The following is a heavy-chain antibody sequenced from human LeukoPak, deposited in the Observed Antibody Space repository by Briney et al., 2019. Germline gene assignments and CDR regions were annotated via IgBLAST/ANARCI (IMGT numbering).Heavy chain of an antibody. CDR2: ISAYNGNT. V-gene: IGHV1-18*01. D-gene: IGHD6-19*01. CDR3: ARPGYSSGWYILYFDY. CDR1: GYTFASYG. Sequence: ASVKVSCKASGYTFASYGISWVRQAPGQGLEWMGWISAYNGNTNYAQKLQGRVTMTTDTSTSTAYMELRSLRSDDTAVYYCARPGYSSGWYILYFDYWGQGTLVTVSS. J-gene: IGHJ4*02.